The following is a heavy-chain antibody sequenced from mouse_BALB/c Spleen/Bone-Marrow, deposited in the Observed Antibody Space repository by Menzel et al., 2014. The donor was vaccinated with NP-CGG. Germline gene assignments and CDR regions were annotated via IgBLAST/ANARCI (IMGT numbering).Heavy chain of an antibody. Sequence: QVQLQQPGAEFAKPGASVRLSCKASGYTFTRFYIHWVKQRPGQDLEWIGEIDPSDSHINYNQKFKGKATLTVDKSSSTAYMQLSSLTSEDSALYYCARWGYLDYWGQGTTLTVSS. D-gene: IGHD3-1*01. CDR2: IDPSDSHI. CDR3: ARWGYLDY. J-gene: IGHJ2*01. V-gene: IGHV1-69*02. CDR1: GYTFTRFY.